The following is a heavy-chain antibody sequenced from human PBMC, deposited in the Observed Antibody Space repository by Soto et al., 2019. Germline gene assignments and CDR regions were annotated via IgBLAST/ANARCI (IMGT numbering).Heavy chain of an antibody. CDR3: AKDFYGYSGYDCSDRLLGCDAFDI. D-gene: IGHD5-12*01. CDR1: GFTFSSYG. Sequence: GGSLRLSCAASGFTFSSYGMHWVRQAPGKGLEWVAVISYDGSNKYYGESVKGRFTISRDNSKNTLYLQMNSLRAEDMAVYYCAKDFYGYSGYDCSDRLLGCDAFDIWGQGTMVTVSS. CDR2: ISYDGSNK. J-gene: IGHJ3*02. V-gene: IGHV3-30*18.